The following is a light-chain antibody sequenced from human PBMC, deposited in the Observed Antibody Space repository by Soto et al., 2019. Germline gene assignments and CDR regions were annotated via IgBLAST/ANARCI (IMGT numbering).Light chain of an antibody. J-gene: IGKJ1*01. V-gene: IGKV1-5*03. CDR2: QSS. Sequence: DIQMTQSPSTLSASVGDRVTITCRASQNINSWLVWYQQKPGKAPKLLTYQSSTLESGVPSSVSGSGSGTEFTLTLSSLQPNDLAADYGHQYKSYPWTFDQGTNVVIK. CDR3: HQYKSYPWT. CDR1: QNINSW.